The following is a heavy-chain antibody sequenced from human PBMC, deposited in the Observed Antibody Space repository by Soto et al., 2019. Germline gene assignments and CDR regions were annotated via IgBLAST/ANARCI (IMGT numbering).Heavy chain of an antibody. Sequence: GASVKVSCKASGYTFTGYYMHWVRQAPGQGLEWMGWINPNSGNTGYAQKFQGRVTMTRNTSMSTAYMELSSLRSEDTAVYYCARGINYYDSGDDAFDIWGQGTMVTVSS. CDR1: GYTFTGYY. V-gene: IGHV1-8*02. CDR2: INPNSGNT. CDR3: ARGINYYDSGDDAFDI. D-gene: IGHD3-10*01. J-gene: IGHJ3*02.